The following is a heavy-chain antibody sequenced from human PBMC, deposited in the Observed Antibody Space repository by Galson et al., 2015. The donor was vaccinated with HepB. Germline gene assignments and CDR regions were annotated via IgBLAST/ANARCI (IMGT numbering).Heavy chain of an antibody. CDR3: ARGRMVRGLTLRYDAFDI. CDR1: GFTFSSYA. D-gene: IGHD3-10*01. Sequence: SLRLSCAAPGFTFSSYAMHGVRQAPGKGLEWVAVISDDGSNKYYADSVKGRFTISRDNSKNTLYLQMNSLRAEDTAVYYCARGRMVRGLTLRYDAFDIWGQGTMVTVSS. V-gene: IGHV3-30*04. CDR2: ISDDGSNK. J-gene: IGHJ3*02.